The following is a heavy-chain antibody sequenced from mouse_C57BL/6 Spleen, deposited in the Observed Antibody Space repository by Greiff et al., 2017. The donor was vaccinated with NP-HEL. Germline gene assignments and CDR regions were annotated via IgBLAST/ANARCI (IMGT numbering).Heavy chain of an antibody. CDR3: ARSRYYGSSYDAMDY. Sequence: VQLVESGAELVRPGASVKLSCKASGYTFTDYYINWVKQRPGQGLEWIARIYPGSGNTYYNEKFKGKATLTAEKSSSTAYMQLSSLTSEDSAVYFCARSRYYGSSYDAMDYWGQGTSVTVSS. J-gene: IGHJ4*01. CDR1: GYTFTDYY. D-gene: IGHD1-1*01. CDR2: IYPGSGNT. V-gene: IGHV1-76*01.